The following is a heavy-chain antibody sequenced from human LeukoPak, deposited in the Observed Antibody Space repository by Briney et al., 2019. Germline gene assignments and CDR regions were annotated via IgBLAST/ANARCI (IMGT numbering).Heavy chain of an antibody. J-gene: IGHJ3*02. CDR2: INPDSGGI. V-gene: IGHV1-2*02. CDR1: GYSFTCYY. Sequence: ASVTVSRKASGYSFTCYYLHWVRQPPAQGLEWRGWINPDSGGIIYAQNFQGRGTMTRDTSISTAYIELTGLRSDDTAVYYCARGPHALDIWGQGTMVTVSS. CDR3: ARGPHALDI.